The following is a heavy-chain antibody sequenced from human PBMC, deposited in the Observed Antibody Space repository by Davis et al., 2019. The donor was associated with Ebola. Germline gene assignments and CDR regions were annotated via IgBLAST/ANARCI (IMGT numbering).Heavy chain of an antibody. J-gene: IGHJ4*01. V-gene: IGHV3-7*03. CDR3: AREGGDYFDY. CDR2: IKQDGSEK. D-gene: IGHD4-17*01. Sequence: PGGSLRLSCAASGFTLSSYWMSWVRQAPGKGLEWVANIKQDGSEKYYVDSVKGRFTISRDNAKNSLYLQMNSLRAEDTAVYYCAREGGDYFDYWGQGTLVTVSS. CDR1: GFTLSSYW.